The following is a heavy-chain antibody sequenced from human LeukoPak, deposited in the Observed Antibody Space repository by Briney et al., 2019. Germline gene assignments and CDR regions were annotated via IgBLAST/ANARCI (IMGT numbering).Heavy chain of an antibody. J-gene: IGHJ3*02. V-gene: IGHV3-53*01. CDR3: ARDSEYPGAFDI. D-gene: IGHD2/OR15-2a*01. Sequence: PGGSLRLSCAASGFTFSNYAMSWVRQAPGKGLEWVSVIYGGGSTYYADSVKGRFTISRDNSKNTVFLQMNSLRAEDTAVYYCARDSEYPGAFDIWGQGTMVTVSS. CDR2: IYGGGST. CDR1: GFTFSNYA.